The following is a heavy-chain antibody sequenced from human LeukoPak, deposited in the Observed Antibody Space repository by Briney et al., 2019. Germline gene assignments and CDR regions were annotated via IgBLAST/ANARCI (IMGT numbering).Heavy chain of an antibody. CDR2: ISYDGSNK. Sequence: GGSLRLSCAASGFTFSSYGMHWVRQAPGKGLEWVAVISYDGSNKYYADSVKGRFTISRDNAKNSLYLQMNSLRAEDTAVYYCARNYDFWSGSRLVGYWGQGTLVTVSS. CDR3: ARNYDFWSGSRLVGY. J-gene: IGHJ4*02. V-gene: IGHV3-30*03. CDR1: GFTFSSYG. D-gene: IGHD3-3*01.